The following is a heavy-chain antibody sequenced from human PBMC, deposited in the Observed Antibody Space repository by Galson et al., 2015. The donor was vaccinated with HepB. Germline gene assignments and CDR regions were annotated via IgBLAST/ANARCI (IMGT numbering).Heavy chain of an antibody. J-gene: IGHJ1*01. CDR1: GYTFTSYG. D-gene: IGHD3-10*01. V-gene: IGHV1-18*04. CDR3: ARGPWLGELTGILVLQH. CDR2: INPYNGGI. Sequence: SVKVSCKASGYTFTSYGITWVRQALGQGLEWVGWINPYNGGINYAQKFQGRVTMTTDTSTAYMELRSLRSDDTAVYYCARGPWLGELTGILVLQHWGQGTLVTVSS.